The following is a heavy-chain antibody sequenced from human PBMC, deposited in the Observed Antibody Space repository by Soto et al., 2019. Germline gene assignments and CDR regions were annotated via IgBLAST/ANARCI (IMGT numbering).Heavy chain of an antibody. V-gene: IGHV3-30*18. J-gene: IGHJ4*02. CDR1: GFTFSSYG. D-gene: IGHD6-19*01. CDR2: ISYDGSNK. Sequence: QVQLVESGGGVVQPGRSLRLSCAASGFTFSSYGMHWVRQAPGKGLEWVAVISYDGSNKYYADSVKGRFTISRDNSKNTLYVQMNSLRAEDTAVYYCAKDLAVAAFDYWGQGTLVTVSS. CDR3: AKDLAVAAFDY.